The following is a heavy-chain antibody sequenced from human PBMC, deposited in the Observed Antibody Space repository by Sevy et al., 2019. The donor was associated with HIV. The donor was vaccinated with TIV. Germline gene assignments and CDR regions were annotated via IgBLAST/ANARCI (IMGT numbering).Heavy chain of an antibody. CDR3: ARRGYDSSGYPQYYFDY. J-gene: IGHJ4*02. D-gene: IGHD3-22*01. CDR1: GYRFTSYW. CDR2: IYSGDSDT. Sequence: GGSLRLSCKGSGYRFTSYWVGWVRQMPGKGLEWMGIIYSGDSDTRYSPSFQGQVTISADKSISTAYLQWSSLKASDTAMYFCARRGYDSSGYPQYYFDYWGQGTLVTVSS. V-gene: IGHV5-51*01.